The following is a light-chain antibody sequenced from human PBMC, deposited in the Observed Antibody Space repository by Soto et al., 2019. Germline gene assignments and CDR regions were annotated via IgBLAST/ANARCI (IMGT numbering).Light chain of an antibody. Sequence: DIQMTQSPSTLSASVGDRVTITCRASQSISNWLAWYQQKPGKAPKLLIYKTSNLESGVPSRFSGSGSGTEFSLTISSLQPDDFATYYCQQYPSFSLTFGGGTRVEVK. CDR3: QQYPSFSLT. J-gene: IGKJ4*01. CDR2: KTS. V-gene: IGKV1-5*03. CDR1: QSISNW.